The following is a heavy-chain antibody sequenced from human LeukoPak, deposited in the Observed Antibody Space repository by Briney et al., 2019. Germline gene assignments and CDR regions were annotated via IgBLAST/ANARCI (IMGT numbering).Heavy chain of an antibody. J-gene: IGHJ4*02. D-gene: IGHD3-10*01. CDR1: GYTFTSYS. CDR2: INTNTGNP. CDR3: ARDTGFSMVRGTLF. V-gene: IGHV7-4-1*02. Sequence: ASVKVSCKASGYTFTSYSMNWVRQAPGQGLEWMGWINTNTGNPTYAQGFTGRFVFSLDTSVSTAYLQISSLKAEDTAVYYCARDTGFSMVRGTLFWGQGTLVTVSS.